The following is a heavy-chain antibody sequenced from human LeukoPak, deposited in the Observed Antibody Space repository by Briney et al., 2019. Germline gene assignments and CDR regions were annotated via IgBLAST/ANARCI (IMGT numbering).Heavy chain of an antibody. CDR3: ARGSAVSTDVYYYYGMDV. Sequence: DSVKVSCKASGYTFTGYYMHWVRQAPGQGREWMGWINPNSGGTNYAQKFQGWVTMTRDTSISTAYMELSRLRSDDTAVYYCARGSAVSTDVYYYYGMDVWGKGTTVTVSS. J-gene: IGHJ6*04. D-gene: IGHD4-17*01. V-gene: IGHV1-2*04. CDR1: GYTFTGYY. CDR2: INPNSGGT.